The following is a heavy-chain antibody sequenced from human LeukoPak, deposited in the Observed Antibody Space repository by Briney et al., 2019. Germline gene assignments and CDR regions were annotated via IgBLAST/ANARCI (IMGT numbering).Heavy chain of an antibody. CDR3: ARSECGGHFDY. D-gene: IGHD2-21*01. CDR1: GYTFTNYW. Sequence: GESLKISCEVTGYTFTNYWIGWVRQLPGKGLEWMGIIYPGDSDTRYSPSFQGQVTISADKSINTAFLQWNSLKASDTAIFFCARSECGGHFDYWGQGTLVTVPS. V-gene: IGHV5-51*01. J-gene: IGHJ4*02. CDR2: IYPGDSDT.